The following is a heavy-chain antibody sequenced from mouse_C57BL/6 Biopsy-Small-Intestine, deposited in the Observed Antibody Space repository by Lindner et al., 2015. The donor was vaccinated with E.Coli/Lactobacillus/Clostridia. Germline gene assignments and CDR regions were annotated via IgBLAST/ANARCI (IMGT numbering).Heavy chain of an antibody. V-gene: IGHV1-39*01. CDR2: INTYFGTT. Sequence: VQLQESGAELVKPGASVKMSCKASGYSFIGYNMNWVKQSHGKSLEWIGNINTYFGTTSYNQKFKGKATLTVDKSSSTAYMQLNSLTSEDSAVYYCAREDSYYWGQGTTLTVSS. J-gene: IGHJ2*01. CDR3: AREDSYY. CDR1: GYSFIGYN.